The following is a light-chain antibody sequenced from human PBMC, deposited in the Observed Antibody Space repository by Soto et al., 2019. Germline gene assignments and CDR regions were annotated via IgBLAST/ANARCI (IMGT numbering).Light chain of an antibody. CDR1: QSVLHSSNNKNY. Sequence: DIVMTQSPDSLAVSLGERATINCKSSQSVLHSSNNKNYLAWHQQKPGQPPKLLIHWASTREFGVPDRFSGSGSGTDFTLTISSLQAEDVAVYYCQQYYSIPLTFGGGTKVEIK. V-gene: IGKV4-1*01. CDR3: QQYYSIPLT. CDR2: WAS. J-gene: IGKJ4*01.